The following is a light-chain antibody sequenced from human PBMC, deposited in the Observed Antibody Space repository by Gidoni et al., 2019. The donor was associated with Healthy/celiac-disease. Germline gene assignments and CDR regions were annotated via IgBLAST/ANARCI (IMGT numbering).Light chain of an antibody. J-gene: IGKJ1*01. Sequence: DIQMTQSPSSLSASVGDRVTITCRASQSISSYLNLYQQKPGKAPKLLIYAASSLESGVPSRFSGSGSGTDFTLTISSLQPEDFATYYCQQSYRTPLTFGQGTKVEIK. CDR3: QQSYRTPLT. V-gene: IGKV1-39*01. CDR2: AAS. CDR1: QSISSY.